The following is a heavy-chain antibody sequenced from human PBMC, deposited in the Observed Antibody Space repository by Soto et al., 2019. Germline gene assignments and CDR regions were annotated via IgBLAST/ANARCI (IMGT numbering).Heavy chain of an antibody. CDR3: ARDAGSGTYSYYYSLDV. V-gene: IGHV4-59*01. J-gene: IGHJ6*02. CDR1: GGSISSYY. Sequence: SETLSLTCTVSGGSISSYYWSWIRQPPGKGLKWIGYIYYSGSTNYNPSLKSRVTISVDTSQNQFSLKLSSVTAADTAVYYCARDAGSGTYSYYYSLDVWGQGTTVTVSS. CDR2: IYYSGST. D-gene: IGHD3-10*01.